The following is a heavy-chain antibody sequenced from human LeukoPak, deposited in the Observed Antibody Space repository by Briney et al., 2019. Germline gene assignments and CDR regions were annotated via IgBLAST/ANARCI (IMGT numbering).Heavy chain of an antibody. J-gene: IGHJ4*02. CDR3: AGTSMVRGVIITFSDY. V-gene: IGHV4-38-2*01. CDR1: GYSISSGYY. D-gene: IGHD3-10*01. CDR2: IYHSGST. Sequence: SETLSLTCAVSGYSISSGYYWGWIRQPPGKGLEWIGSIYHSGSTYYNPSLKRRVTISVDTSKNQFSLKLSSVTAADTAVYYCAGTSMVRGVIITFSDYWGQGTLVTVSS.